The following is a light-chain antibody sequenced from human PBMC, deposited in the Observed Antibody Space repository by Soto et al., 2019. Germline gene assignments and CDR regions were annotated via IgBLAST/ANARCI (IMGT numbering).Light chain of an antibody. J-gene: IGLJ1*01. CDR3: CSYASSSTYV. CDR1: SSDVGSYNL. Sequence: QSALTQPASVSGSPGQSITISCTGTSSDVGSYNLVSWYQQHPGKAPRLIIYEVSKRPSGVFNRFSGSKSGNTASLTISGLQAEDEADYYCCSYASSSTYVFGTGTKLTVL. V-gene: IGLV2-23*02. CDR2: EVS.